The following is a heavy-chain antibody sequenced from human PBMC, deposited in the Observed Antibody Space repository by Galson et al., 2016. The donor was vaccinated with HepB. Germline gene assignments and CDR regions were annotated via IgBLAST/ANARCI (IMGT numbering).Heavy chain of an antibody. CDR1: GYIFTSYA. D-gene: IGHD6-13*01. V-gene: IGHV1-3*01. J-gene: IGHJ4*02. Sequence: SVKVSCKASGYIFTSYAVNWVRQAPGQRLEWMGWINAGNGDTKLSQKFQDRVTFSRDTSASTAYMELTSLTYEDTALYYCARVNPMAWRQPVMARFDSWGQGTLVTVSS. CDR2: INAGNGDT. CDR3: ARVNPMAWRQPVMARFDS.